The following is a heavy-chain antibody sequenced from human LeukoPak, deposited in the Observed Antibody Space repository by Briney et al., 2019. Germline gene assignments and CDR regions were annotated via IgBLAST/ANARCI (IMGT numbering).Heavy chain of an antibody. J-gene: IGHJ3*02. D-gene: IGHD1-1*01. CDR3: ARVPERLSGVDI. Sequence: ASVKVSCKASGYTFTGYYMHWVRQAPGQGLEWMGWINPNSGGTNYAQKFQGRVTMTRDTSISTAYMELSRLRSDDTAVYYCARVPERLSGVDIWGQGTMVTISS. V-gene: IGHV1-2*02. CDR1: GYTFTGYY. CDR2: INPNSGGT.